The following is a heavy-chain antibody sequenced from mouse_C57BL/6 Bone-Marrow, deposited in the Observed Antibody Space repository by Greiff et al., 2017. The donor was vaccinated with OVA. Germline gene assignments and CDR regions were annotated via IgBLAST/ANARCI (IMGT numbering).Heavy chain of an antibody. J-gene: IGHJ4*01. CDR3: ARHELTGYYYAMDY. V-gene: IGHV2-6-1*01. Sequence: QVQLQQSGPGLVAPSQSLSITCTVSGFSLTSYGVHWVRQPPGKGLEWLVVIWSDGSTTYNSALKSRLSISKDNSKSQVFLKMNSLQTDDTAMYYCARHELTGYYYAMDYWGQGTSVTVSS. CDR2: IWSDGST. D-gene: IGHD4-1*01. CDR1: GFSLTSYG.